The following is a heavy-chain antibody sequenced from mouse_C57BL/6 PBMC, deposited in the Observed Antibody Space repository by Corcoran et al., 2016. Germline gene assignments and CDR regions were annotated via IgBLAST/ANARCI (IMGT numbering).Heavy chain of an antibody. J-gene: IGHJ4*01. CDR3: AREITTAGYYAMDY. D-gene: IGHD1-2*01. CDR1: GYSITSGYY. CDR2: ISYDGSN. V-gene: IGHV3-6*01. Sequence: DVQLQESGPGLVKPSQSLSLTCSVTGYSITSGYYWNWIRQFPGNKLEWMGYISYDGSNNYNPSLKNRISITRDTSKNQFFLKLNSVTTEDTATYYCAREITTAGYYAMDYWGQGTSVTVSS.